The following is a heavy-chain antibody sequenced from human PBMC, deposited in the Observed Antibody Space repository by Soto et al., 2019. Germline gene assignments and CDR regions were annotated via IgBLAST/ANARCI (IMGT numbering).Heavy chain of an antibody. Sequence: QVQLQESGPGLVKPSQTLSLTCTVSGGSISSGGYYWSWIRQHPGKGLEWIGYIDYSGSTYYNPSLKSRVTISVETSKNPFPLKLSGVTAADTAVYCCARVEGPSIAARHWGCGWFYPWGQGTLVTVSS. CDR1: GGSISSGGYY. J-gene: IGHJ5*02. V-gene: IGHV4-31*03. D-gene: IGHD6-6*01. CDR2: IDYSGST. CDR3: ARVEGPSIAARHWGCGWFYP.